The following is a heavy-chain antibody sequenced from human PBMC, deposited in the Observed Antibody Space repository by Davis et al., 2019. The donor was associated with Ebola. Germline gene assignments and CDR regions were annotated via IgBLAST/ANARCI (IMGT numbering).Heavy chain of an antibody. V-gene: IGHV3-21*01. D-gene: IGHD5-18*01. Sequence: PGGSLRLSCAASGFTFSSYSMNWVRQAPGKGLEWVSSISSSSSYINYADSVKGRFTISRDNAKNSLCLQMNSLGAEDTAVYYCARATGGGYSSTSTYYMDVWGEGATVTVSS. CDR3: ARATGGGYSSTSTYYMDV. J-gene: IGHJ6*03. CDR2: ISSSSSYI. CDR1: GFTFSSYS.